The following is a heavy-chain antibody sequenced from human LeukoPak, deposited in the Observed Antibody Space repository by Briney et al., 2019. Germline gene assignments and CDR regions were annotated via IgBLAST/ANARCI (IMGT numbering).Heavy chain of an antibody. CDR1: GGSISSGSYY. D-gene: IGHD6-13*01. V-gene: IGHV4-61*02. J-gene: IGHJ5*02. CDR2: IYTSGST. CDR3: ARLGEAIAAAAVGFDP. Sequence: NTSETLSLTCTVSGGSISSGSYYWSWIRQPAGKGLEWIGRIYTSGSTNYNPSPKSRVTISVDTSKNQFSLKLSSVTAADTAVYYCARLGEAIAAAAVGFDPWGQGTLVTVSS.